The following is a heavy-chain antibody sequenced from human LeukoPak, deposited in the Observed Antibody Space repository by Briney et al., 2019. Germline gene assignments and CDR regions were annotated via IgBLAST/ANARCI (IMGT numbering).Heavy chain of an antibody. D-gene: IGHD3-10*01. V-gene: IGHV4-39*07. CDR2: IDYSSGST. CDR1: GGSISSSSYY. CDR3: AKSNGYGLVDI. J-gene: IGHJ3*02. Sequence: SETLSLTCSVSGGSISSSSYYWGWIRQPPGKGLEWIGTIDYSSGSTYYKPSLKSRVTIAIDASKNQFSLEVSSVTAADSAVYYCAKSNGYGLVDIWGQGTVVTVSS.